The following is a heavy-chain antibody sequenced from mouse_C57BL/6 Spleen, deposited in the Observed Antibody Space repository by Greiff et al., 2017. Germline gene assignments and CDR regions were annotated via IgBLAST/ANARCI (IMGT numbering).Heavy chain of an antibody. D-gene: IGHD2-1*01. CDR1: GFTFSNYW. CDR3: TGLSYGNYNGVDY. CDR2: IRLKSDNYAT. Sequence: EVKLVESGGGLVQPGGSMKLSCVASGFTFSNYWMNWVRQSPEKGLEWVAQIRLKSDNYATHYAESVKGRFTISRDDSKSSVYLQMNNLRAEDTGIYYCTGLSYGNYNGVDYWGQGTTLTVSS. J-gene: IGHJ2*01. V-gene: IGHV6-3*01.